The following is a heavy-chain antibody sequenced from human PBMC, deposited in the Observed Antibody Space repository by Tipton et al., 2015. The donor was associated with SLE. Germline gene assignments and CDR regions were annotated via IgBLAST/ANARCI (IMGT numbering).Heavy chain of an antibody. CDR2: ISISGSTI. CDR1: GLNLSNHD. D-gene: IGHD3-16*01. CDR3: ATGNLVGGCDH. J-gene: IGHJ4*01. V-gene: IGHV3-48*03. Sequence: SLRLSCVVSGLNLSNHDMNWVRQAPGKGLEWDSYISISGSTIYYADSVTGRFTISRDDAKNSLYLQMNSLRDEDTAIYYCATGNLVGGCDHWVHGALFTVSS.